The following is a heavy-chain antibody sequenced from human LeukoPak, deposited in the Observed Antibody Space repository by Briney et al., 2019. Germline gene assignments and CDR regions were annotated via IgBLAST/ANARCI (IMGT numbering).Heavy chain of an antibody. J-gene: IGHJ3*02. CDR3: ARDGAMAGAFDI. Sequence: GGSLRLSCAASGFTFSSYSMNWVRQAPGKGLEWVSSISSSSSYIYYAGSVKGRFTISRDNAKNSLYLQMNSLRAEDTAVYYCARDGAMAGAFDIWGQGTMVTVSS. CDR2: ISSSSSYI. CDR1: GFTFSSYS. D-gene: IGHD5-18*01. V-gene: IGHV3-21*01.